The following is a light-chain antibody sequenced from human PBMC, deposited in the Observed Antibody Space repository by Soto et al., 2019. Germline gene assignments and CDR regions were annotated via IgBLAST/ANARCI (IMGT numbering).Light chain of an antibody. CDR2: EVT. Sequence: QSALTQPASVSGSPGQSITISCTGTSGDVGSYSPVSWYKQLPGKAPKLIIYEVTKRPSGVSNRFSGSKSGNTASLTISGLQAEDEAEYFGCSYAGGDTFFLFGTGTKVTVL. V-gene: IGLV2-23*02. J-gene: IGLJ1*01. CDR1: SGDVGSYSP. CDR3: CSYAGGDTFFL.